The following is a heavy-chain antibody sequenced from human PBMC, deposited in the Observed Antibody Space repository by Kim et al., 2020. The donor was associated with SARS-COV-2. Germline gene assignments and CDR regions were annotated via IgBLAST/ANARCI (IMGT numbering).Heavy chain of an antibody. J-gene: IGHJ4*02. D-gene: IGHD6-13*01. CDR3: ARRPSGSSWYSGGDY. CDR2: ISNSGGTT. CDR1: GFTFSSYA. Sequence: GGSLRLSCAASGFTFSSYAMNWVRQAPGKGLEWVSVISNSGGTTYYADSVKGRFTISRDNSKNTLYLQMNSLRVEDTAVYYCARRPSGSSWYSGGDYWGQGTLVSVSS. V-gene: IGHV3-23*01.